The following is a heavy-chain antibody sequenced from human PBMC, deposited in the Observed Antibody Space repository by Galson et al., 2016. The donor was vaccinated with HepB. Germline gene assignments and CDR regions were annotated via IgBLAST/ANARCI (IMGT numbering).Heavy chain of an antibody. D-gene: IGHD3-16*02. CDR1: GGSVSGGDNW. Sequence: SETLSLTCSVSGGSVSGGDNWWSWVRQSPGKGLDWVGEIYYNGKTNVNPSLASRLTLSIDRSGNQLSLQLTSVTAADTAVYYCARAASLLTSGGVVVQSESGFEIWGQGTMVTVSS. V-gene: IGHV4/OR15-8*02. CDR3: ARAASLLTSGGVVVQSESGFEI. J-gene: IGHJ3*02. CDR2: IYYNGKT.